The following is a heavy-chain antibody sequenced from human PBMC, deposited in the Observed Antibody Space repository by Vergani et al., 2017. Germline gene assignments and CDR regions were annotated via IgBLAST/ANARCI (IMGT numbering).Heavy chain of an antibody. CDR1: GYTFSTYW. J-gene: IGHJ4*02. CDR3: ARHEGSGWYYFDY. Sequence: EVQLVQSGAEVKKPGESLKISCKGSGYTFSTYWIAWVRQMPGKGLEWMGIIYPGDSDTRYSPSFQGQVTISADKSISTAYLQWNTLKASDTAMYYCARHEGSGWYYFDYWGQGTLVTVSS. CDR2: IYPGDSDT. V-gene: IGHV5-51*01. D-gene: IGHD6-19*01.